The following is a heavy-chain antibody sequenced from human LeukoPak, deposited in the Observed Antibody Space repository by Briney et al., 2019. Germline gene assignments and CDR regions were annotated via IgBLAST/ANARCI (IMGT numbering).Heavy chain of an antibody. V-gene: IGHV3-33*01. Sequence: HPGGSLRLSCAASGFTFRNYGMHWVRQAPGKGLEWVAIIWYDGSNKYYADSVKGRFTISRDNSRNTLYLQMNSLRVEDTAVYYCARVVGSEGNWYVDYWGQGTLVTVSS. CDR2: IWYDGSNK. J-gene: IGHJ4*02. D-gene: IGHD1-1*01. CDR3: ARVVGSEGNWYVDY. CDR1: GFTFRNYG.